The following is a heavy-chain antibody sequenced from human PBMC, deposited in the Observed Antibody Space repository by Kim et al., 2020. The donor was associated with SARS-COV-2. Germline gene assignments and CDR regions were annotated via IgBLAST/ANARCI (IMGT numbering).Heavy chain of an antibody. J-gene: IGHJ6*02. Sequence: ASVKVSCKASGYTFTSYAMHWVRQAPGQRLEWMGWINAGNGNTKYSQKFQGRVTITRDTSASTAYMELSSLRSEDTAVYYCARAGDSSSWYHYYYGMDVWGQGTTVTVSS. D-gene: IGHD6-13*01. CDR2: INAGNGNT. V-gene: IGHV1-3*01. CDR1: GYTFTSYA. CDR3: ARAGDSSSWYHYYYGMDV.